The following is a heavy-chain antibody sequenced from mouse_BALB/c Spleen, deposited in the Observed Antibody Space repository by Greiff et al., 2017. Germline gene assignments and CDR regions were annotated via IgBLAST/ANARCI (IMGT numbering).Heavy chain of an antibody. CDR2: IDTSDSYT. V-gene: IGHV1-69*01. CDR3: ARPTAYKYNDFDY. J-gene: IGHJ2*01. CDR1: GFTFTDYW. Sequence: VQLQQPGAELVMPGASVKMSCKASGFTFTDYWMHWVKQRPGQGLEWIGAIDTSDSYTSYNQIFKGKATLTVDESSRTAYMQLSSLTSEDSAVYYCARPTAYKYNDFDYWGQGTTLTVSS. D-gene: IGHD2-14*01.